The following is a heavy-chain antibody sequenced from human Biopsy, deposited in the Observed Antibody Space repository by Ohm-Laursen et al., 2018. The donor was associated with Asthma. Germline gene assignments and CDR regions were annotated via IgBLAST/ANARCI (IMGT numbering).Heavy chain of an antibody. CDR3: ARFKRGYSYGYAGVFDY. CDR2: ISSSSSTI. Sequence: SLRLSCTASGFTFSSYGMYWVRQAPGKGLEWVSYISSSSSTIYYADSVKGRFTISRDNAKNSLYLQMNSLRDGDTAVYYCARFKRGYSYGYAGVFDYWGQGTLVTVSS. D-gene: IGHD5-18*01. V-gene: IGHV3-48*02. J-gene: IGHJ4*02. CDR1: GFTFSSYG.